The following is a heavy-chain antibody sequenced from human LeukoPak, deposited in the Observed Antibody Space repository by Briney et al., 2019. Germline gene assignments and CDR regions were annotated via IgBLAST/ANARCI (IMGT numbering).Heavy chain of an antibody. D-gene: IGHD3-10*01. J-gene: IGHJ6*02. CDR1: GFTFSSYS. CDR3: ARGPPLRGDPFYYYYGMDV. Sequence: GSLRLSCAASGFTFSSYSMNWVRQAPGKGLEWVSSISSSSSYIYYADSVKGRSTISRDNAKNSLYLQMNSLRAEDTAVYYCARGPPLRGDPFYYYYGMDVWGQGTTVTVSS. V-gene: IGHV3-21*01. CDR2: ISSSSSYI.